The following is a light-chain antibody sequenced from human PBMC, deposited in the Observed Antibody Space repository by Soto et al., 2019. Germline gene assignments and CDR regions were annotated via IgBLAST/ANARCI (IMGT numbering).Light chain of an antibody. CDR2: SNN. CDR3: VAWDDSLNGRV. CDR1: SSNIGSTT. Sequence: QSVLTQPPSASGTPGQRVTISCSGSSSNIGSTTVNWYQQLPGTAPNLLFYSNNQRPSGVPGRFSGSKSGTSASLAISGLQSEDEAAYYCVAWDDSLNGRVFGTGTKLT. J-gene: IGLJ1*01. V-gene: IGLV1-44*01.